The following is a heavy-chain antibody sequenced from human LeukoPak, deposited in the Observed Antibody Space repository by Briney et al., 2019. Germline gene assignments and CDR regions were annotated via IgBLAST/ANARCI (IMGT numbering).Heavy chain of an antibody. CDR1: GGSISSYY. V-gene: IGHV4-59*12. Sequence: SETLSLTCTVSGGSISSYYWSWIRQPPGKGLEWIGYIYYSGNTNYNPSLKSRVTISVDTSKNQFSLKLSSVTAADTAVYYCARDLCSCWLTCYYYYGMDVWGQGTSVTVSS. D-gene: IGHD6-13*01. CDR3: ARDLCSCWLTCYYYYGMDV. J-gene: IGHJ6*02. CDR2: IYYSGNT.